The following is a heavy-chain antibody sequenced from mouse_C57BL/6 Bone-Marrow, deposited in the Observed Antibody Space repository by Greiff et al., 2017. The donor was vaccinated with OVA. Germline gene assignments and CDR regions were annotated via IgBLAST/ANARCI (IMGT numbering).Heavy chain of an antibody. CDR1: GFNIKNTY. J-gene: IGHJ2*01. Sequence: EVKLQQSVAELVRPGASVKLSCTASGFNIKNTYMHWVKQRPEQGLEWIGRIDPANGNTKCAPKFQGKATITADTSSNTAYLQLSRLTSEDTASDDCASRMDYYGSGSYWGQGTTLAGAS. V-gene: IGHV14-3*01. CDR3: ASRMDYYGSGSY. CDR2: IDPANGNT. D-gene: IGHD1-1*01.